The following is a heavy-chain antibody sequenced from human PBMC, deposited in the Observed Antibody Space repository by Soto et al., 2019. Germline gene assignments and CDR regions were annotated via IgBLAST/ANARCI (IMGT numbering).Heavy chain of an antibody. Sequence: ETLSLTCTVSGWSVTGFYWSWIRQPPGKLLEWIGYIFHSGSSNYNPSLRSRVTISVDTSKSQVSLRLNSVTAADTAVYYCARAPGLGGAHIGYWGRGTLSSVSS. CDR3: ARAPGLGGAHIGY. V-gene: IGHV4-59*02. D-gene: IGHD3-3*01. CDR2: IFHSGSS. CDR1: GWSVTGFY. J-gene: IGHJ4*02.